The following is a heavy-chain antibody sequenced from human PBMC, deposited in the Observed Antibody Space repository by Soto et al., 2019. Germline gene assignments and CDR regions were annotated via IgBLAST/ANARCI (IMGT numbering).Heavy chain of an antibody. Sequence: SETLSLTCTVSGGSISSYYWSWIRQPPGKGLEWIGYIYYSGSTNYNPSLKSRVTISVDTSKNQFSLKLSSVTAADTAVYYCARLNSSSWYNRKNNYFDYWGQGTLVTVSS. CDR3: ARLNSSSWYNRKNNYFDY. D-gene: IGHD6-13*01. V-gene: IGHV4-59*08. CDR1: GGSISSYY. J-gene: IGHJ4*02. CDR2: IYYSGST.